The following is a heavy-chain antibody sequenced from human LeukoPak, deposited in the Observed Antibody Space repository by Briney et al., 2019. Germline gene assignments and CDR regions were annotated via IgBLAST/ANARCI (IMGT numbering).Heavy chain of an antibody. Sequence: PSETLSLTCTVSGGSISSYYWSWIRQPAGKGLEWIGRIYTSGSTNYNPSLKSRVTMSVDTSKNQFSLKLSSVTAADTAVYYCARDGIAAAGTIWFDPWGQGTQVTVSS. CDR3: ARDGIAAAGTIWFDP. CDR2: IYTSGST. CDR1: GGSISSYY. V-gene: IGHV4-4*07. J-gene: IGHJ5*02. D-gene: IGHD6-13*01.